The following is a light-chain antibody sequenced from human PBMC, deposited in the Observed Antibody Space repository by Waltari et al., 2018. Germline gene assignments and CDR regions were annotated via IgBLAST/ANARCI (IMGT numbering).Light chain of an antibody. V-gene: IGKV1-6*01. CDR2: AAS. CDR1: QGIRND. CDR3: LQDYNYPRT. J-gene: IGKJ2*01. Sequence: AIQMTQSPSSRSASVGDRVTITCRASQGIRNDLGWYQQKPGKAPKVLIYAASSLQSGVPARFSGSGSGTDFTLTISSLQPEDFATYYCLQDYNYPRTFGQGTKLEIK.